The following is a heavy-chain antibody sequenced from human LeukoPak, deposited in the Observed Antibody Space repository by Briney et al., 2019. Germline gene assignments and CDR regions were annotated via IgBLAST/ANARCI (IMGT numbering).Heavy chain of an antibody. D-gene: IGHD5-12*01. J-gene: IGHJ6*03. V-gene: IGHV3-23*01. CDR3: AKGGGYEAQYYYYYLDV. CDR1: GLTLSNYG. Sequence: GGSLRLSCAASGLTLSNYGMSWVRQAPGKGLEWVSGISGSGGRTNDADSVKGRFTISRDNSKDTLYLQMKSLRAEDTAVYYCAKGGGYEAQYYYYYLDVWGKGTTVTISS. CDR2: ISGSGGRT.